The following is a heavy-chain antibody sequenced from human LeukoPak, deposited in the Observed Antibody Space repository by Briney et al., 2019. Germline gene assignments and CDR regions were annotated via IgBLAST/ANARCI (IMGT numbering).Heavy chain of an antibody. CDR3: ARDLGGLLDY. V-gene: IGHV4-30-2*01. CDR2: IYHSGGT. D-gene: IGHD1-26*01. Sequence: SETLSLTCTVSGGSISSGGYYWSWIRQPPGKGLEWIGYIYHSGGTYYNPSLKSRVTISVDRSKNQFSLKLSSVTAADTAVYYCARDLGGLLDYWGQGTLVTVSS. J-gene: IGHJ4*02. CDR1: GGSISSGGYY.